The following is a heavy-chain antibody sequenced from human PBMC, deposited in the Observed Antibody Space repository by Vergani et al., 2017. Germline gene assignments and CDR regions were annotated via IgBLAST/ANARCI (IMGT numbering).Heavy chain of an antibody. Sequence: QVQLVESGGGVVQPGRSLRLSCAASGFTFSSSAMHWVRQAPGKGLEWVAVISYDGSNKYYADSVKGRFTISRDNSKNTLYLQMNSLRAEDTAVYYCARVQGPWSNFDYWGQGSLVTVSS. CDR2: ISYDGSNK. CDR3: ARVQGPWSNFDY. CDR1: GFTFSSSA. D-gene: IGHD1-1*01. V-gene: IGHV3-30-3*01. J-gene: IGHJ4*02.